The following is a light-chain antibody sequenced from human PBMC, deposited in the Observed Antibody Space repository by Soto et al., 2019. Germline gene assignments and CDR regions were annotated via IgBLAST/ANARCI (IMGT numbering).Light chain of an antibody. Sequence: ALTQPASVSGSFGQSITISCTGTGSDVGGYNYVSWYQQYPGKAPKVMIYEVSIRPSGVSTRFSGSKSGNTASLSISGLQAEDEAEYFCSSYRSTNTVVFGGGTQLTVL. J-gene: IGLJ3*02. CDR1: GSDVGGYNY. CDR3: SSYRSTNTVV. V-gene: IGLV2-14*01. CDR2: EVS.